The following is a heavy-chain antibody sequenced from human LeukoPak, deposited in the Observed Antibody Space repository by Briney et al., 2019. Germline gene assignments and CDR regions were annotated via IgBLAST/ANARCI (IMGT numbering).Heavy chain of an antibody. CDR1: EFTFTSYE. CDR3: ARDSSPGYYGYVWGTYPRY. J-gene: IGHJ4*02. Sequence: SLRLSCAASEFTFTSYELNWVRQAPGKGLEWVSYVSSSGNTISYADSVKGRFTISRDNAKSSLFLQMNSLRAEDTAVYYCARDSSPGYYGYVWGTYPRYWGQGTLVTVSS. D-gene: IGHD3-16*02. V-gene: IGHV3-48*03. CDR2: VSSSGNTI.